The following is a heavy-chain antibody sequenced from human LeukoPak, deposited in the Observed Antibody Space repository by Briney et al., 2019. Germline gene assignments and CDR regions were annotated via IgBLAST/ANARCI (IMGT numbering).Heavy chain of an antibody. Sequence: GGSLRLSCAASGFTFSTYAMSWVRQAPGKGLEWVSSISGGGGITYDADSVKGRFTISRDNAKNSLYLQMNSLRAEDTAVYYCASGKYYFDYWGQGTLVTVSS. CDR3: ASGKYYFDY. CDR1: GFTFSTYA. V-gene: IGHV3-23*01. CDR2: ISGGGGIT. J-gene: IGHJ4*02.